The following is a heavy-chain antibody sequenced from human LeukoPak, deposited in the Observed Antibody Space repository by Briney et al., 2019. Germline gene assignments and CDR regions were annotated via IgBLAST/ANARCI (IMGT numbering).Heavy chain of an antibody. CDR3: ATLGDCSSTSCYQDY. CDR2: INHSGST. V-gene: IGHV4-34*01. J-gene: IGHJ4*02. Sequence: SETLSLTCAVYGGSFSGYYWSWIRQPPGKGLEWIGEINHSGSTKYNPSLKSRVTISVDTSKNQSSLKLSSVTAADTAVYYCATLGDCSSTSCYQDYWGQGTLVTVSS. CDR1: GGSFSGYY. D-gene: IGHD2-2*01.